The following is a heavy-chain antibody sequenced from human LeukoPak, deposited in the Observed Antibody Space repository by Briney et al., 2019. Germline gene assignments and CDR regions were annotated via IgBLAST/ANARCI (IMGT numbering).Heavy chain of an antibody. CDR3: ARVYYDSSGYYYGY. D-gene: IGHD3-22*01. CDR2: IYHSGST. V-gene: IGHV4-38-2*02. CDR1: GYSISSGYY. Sequence: PSETLSLTCTVSGYSISSGYYWGWIRQPPGKGLEWIGSIYHSGSTYYNPSLKSRVTISVDTSKNQFSLKLSSVTAADTAVYYCARVYYDSSGYYYGYWGQGTLVTVSS. J-gene: IGHJ4*02.